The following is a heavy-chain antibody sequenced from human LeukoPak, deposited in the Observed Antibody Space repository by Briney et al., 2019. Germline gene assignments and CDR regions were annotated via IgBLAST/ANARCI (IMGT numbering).Heavy chain of an antibody. Sequence: GGSLRLSCAASGFTVSSNYMSWVRQAPGKGLEWVSVIYSGGSTYYADSVKGRFTISRDNSKNTLYLQMNSLRAEDTAVYYCARDPTTVTTYAFDIWGQGTMVTVSS. CDR2: IYSGGST. CDR1: GFTVSSNY. V-gene: IGHV3-53*01. CDR3: ARDPTTVTTYAFDI. D-gene: IGHD4-17*01. J-gene: IGHJ3*02.